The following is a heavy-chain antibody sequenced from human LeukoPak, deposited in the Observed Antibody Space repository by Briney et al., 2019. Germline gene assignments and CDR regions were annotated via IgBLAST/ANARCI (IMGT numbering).Heavy chain of an antibody. Sequence: GGSLRLSCAASGFTFSSYSMNWVRQAPGKGLEWVSAISSSGGSTYYADSVKGRFTISRDNSKNTLYLQMNSLRAEDTAVYYCAKVTTVKIPGYWGQGTLVTVSS. J-gene: IGHJ4*02. CDR1: GFTFSSYS. CDR3: AKVTTVKIPGY. V-gene: IGHV3-23*01. D-gene: IGHD4-17*01. CDR2: ISSSGGST.